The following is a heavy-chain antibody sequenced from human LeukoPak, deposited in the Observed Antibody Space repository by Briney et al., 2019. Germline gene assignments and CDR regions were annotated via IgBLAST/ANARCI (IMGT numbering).Heavy chain of an antibody. V-gene: IGHV4-38-2*02. CDR2: IYHSGST. CDR1: GYSISSGYY. Sequence: SETLSLACAVSGYSISSGYYWGWIRQPPGKGLEWIGSIYHSGSTYYNPSLKSRVTISVDTSKNQFSLKLSSVTAADTAVYYCARDYGGWLGELWGGLDYWGQGTLVTVSS. J-gene: IGHJ4*02. D-gene: IGHD3-10*01. CDR3: ARDYGGWLGELWGGLDY.